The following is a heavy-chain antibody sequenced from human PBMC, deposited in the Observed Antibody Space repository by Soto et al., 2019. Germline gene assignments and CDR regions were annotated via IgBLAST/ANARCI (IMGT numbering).Heavy chain of an antibody. J-gene: IGHJ6*02. Sequence: QVQLVESGGGVVQPGRSLRLSCAASGFTFSNSAMHWVRQAPGKGLEWVAVLSYDGSDEYYADSVKGRFTISRDKSKNTLYLQINSLRAEDSSLYYCTKTGGRDVRPDYYNGMDVWGQGTTVTVSS. CDR3: TKTGGRDVRPDYYNGMDV. CDR2: LSYDGSDE. V-gene: IGHV3-30-3*02. D-gene: IGHD1-26*01. CDR1: GFTFSNSA.